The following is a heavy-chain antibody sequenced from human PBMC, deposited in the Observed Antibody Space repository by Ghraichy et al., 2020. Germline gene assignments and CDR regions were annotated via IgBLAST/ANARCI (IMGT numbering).Heavy chain of an antibody. Sequence: SETLSLTCTVSGGSISSYYWSWIRQPPGKGLEWIGYIYTSGSTNYNPSLKSRVTISVDTSKNQFSLKLSSVTAADTAVYYCARHVPTGDRGSGSYYTGAFDYWGQGTLVTVSS. CDR3: ARHVPTGDRGSGSYYTGAFDY. CDR1: GGSISSYY. CDR2: IYTSGST. J-gene: IGHJ4*02. D-gene: IGHD3-10*01. V-gene: IGHV4-4*09.